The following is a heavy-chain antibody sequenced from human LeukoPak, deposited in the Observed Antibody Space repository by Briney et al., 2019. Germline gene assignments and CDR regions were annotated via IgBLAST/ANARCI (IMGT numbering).Heavy chain of an antibody. J-gene: IGHJ4*02. Sequence: GASVKVSCKASGYTFTGYYMHWVRQAPGQGLEWMGWINPNSGGTNYAQKFQGRVTITRDTSISTAYMELSRLRSDDTAVYYCARAVAGYLKPFDYWGQGTLVTVSS. CDR2: INPNSGGT. D-gene: IGHD6-19*01. V-gene: IGHV1-2*02. CDR1: GYTFTGYY. CDR3: ARAVAGYLKPFDY.